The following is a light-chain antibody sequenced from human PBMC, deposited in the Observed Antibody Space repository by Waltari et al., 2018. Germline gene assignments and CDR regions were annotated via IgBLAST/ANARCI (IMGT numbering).Light chain of an antibody. Sequence: QAVVTQEPSLTVSPGGTVTLSCGSSTGPVTSCPFPYLFQQKPGHAPRTLIYDTDNKLSWTPARCAGSLLGGKAALTLSDAQTDEDADYYCLLSYNRAVIFGGGTKLTVL. CDR2: DTD. J-gene: IGLJ2*01. V-gene: IGLV7-46*01. CDR3: LLSYNRAVI. CDR1: TGPVTSCPF.